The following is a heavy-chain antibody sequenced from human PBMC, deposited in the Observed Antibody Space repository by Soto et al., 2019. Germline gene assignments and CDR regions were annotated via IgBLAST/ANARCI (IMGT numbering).Heavy chain of an antibody. V-gene: IGHV3-30*18. CDR3: AKGSYSGRYSDFDC. J-gene: IGHJ4*02. CDR1: GFTFSSYG. Sequence: PVGSLRLSCAASGFTFSSYGMFWVRQAPGRGLEWVAFISYDGSNKCSDSVKGRFTISRDNSKNTLYLQMNSLRAEDTAVYYCAKGSYSGRYSDFDCCGQRTLLTVSS. D-gene: IGHD1-26*01. CDR2: ISYDGSNK.